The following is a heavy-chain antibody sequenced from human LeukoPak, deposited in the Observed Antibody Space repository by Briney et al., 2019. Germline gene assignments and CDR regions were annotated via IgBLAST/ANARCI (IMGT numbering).Heavy chain of an antibody. CDR2: IYSGGST. Sequence: GGSLRLSCAVSGFTVSNNYMSWVRQAPGKGLEWVSVIYSGGSTYYADSVKGRFTISRDNSRNTLYLQMNSLRVEDTAVYYCASASDGYNYYFDYWGQGTLVTVSS. V-gene: IGHV3-53*01. J-gene: IGHJ4*02. D-gene: IGHD5-24*01. CDR1: GFTVSNNY. CDR3: ASASDGYNYYFDY.